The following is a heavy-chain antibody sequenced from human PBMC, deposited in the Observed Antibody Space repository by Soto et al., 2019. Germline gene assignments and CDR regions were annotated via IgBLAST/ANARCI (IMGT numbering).Heavy chain of an antibody. CDR2: INPNSGGT. CDR1: GYTFTGYY. Sequence: QVQLVQSGAEVKKPGASVKVSCKASGYTFTGYYMHWVRQAPGQGLEWMGWINPNSGGTNYAQKFKGWVTMTRDTSISTAYMELSRLRSDDTAVYYCARDMGSGWYLGWFDPWGQGTLVTVSS. V-gene: IGHV1-2*04. J-gene: IGHJ5*02. CDR3: ARDMGSGWYLGWFDP. D-gene: IGHD6-19*01.